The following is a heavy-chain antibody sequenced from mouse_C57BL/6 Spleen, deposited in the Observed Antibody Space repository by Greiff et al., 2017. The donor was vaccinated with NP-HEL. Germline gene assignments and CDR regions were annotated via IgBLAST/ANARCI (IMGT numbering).Heavy chain of an antibody. J-gene: IGHJ4*01. CDR1: GYTFTSYW. Sequence: QVHVKQSGAELVKPGASVKMSCKASGYTFTSYWITWVKQRPGQGLEWIGDIYPGSGSTNYNEKFKSKATLTVDTSSSTAYMQLSSLTSEDSAVYYCARWGTDYAMDYWGQGTSVTVSS. V-gene: IGHV1-55*01. CDR3: ARWGTDYAMDY. D-gene: IGHD3-3*01. CDR2: IYPGSGST.